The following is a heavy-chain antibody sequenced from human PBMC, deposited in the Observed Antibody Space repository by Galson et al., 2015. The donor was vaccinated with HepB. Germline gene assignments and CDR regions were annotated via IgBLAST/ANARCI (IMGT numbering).Heavy chain of an antibody. J-gene: IGHJ4*02. D-gene: IGHD2-2*01. V-gene: IGHV4-34*01. Sequence: ETLSLTCAVYGGSFSGYYWSWIRQPPGKGLEWIGEINHSGSTNYNPSLKSRVTISVDTSKNQFSLKLSSVTAADTAVYYCARVGGSSTGDWGQGTLVTVSS. CDR3: ARVGGSSTGD. CDR2: INHSGST. CDR1: GGSFSGYY.